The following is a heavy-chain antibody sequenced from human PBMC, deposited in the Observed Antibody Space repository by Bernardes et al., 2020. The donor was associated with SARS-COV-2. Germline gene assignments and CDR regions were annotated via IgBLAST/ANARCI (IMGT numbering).Heavy chain of an antibody. J-gene: IGHJ4*02. CDR2: IYYSGST. Sequence: SETLSLTCTVSGGSISSYYWSWIRQPPGKGLEWIGYIYYSGSTNYNPSLKSRVTISVDTSKNQFSLKLSSVTAADTAVYYCARMGRYCSSTSCMGFDYWGQGTLVTVSS. V-gene: IGHV4-59*01. CDR3: ARMGRYCSSTSCMGFDY. D-gene: IGHD2-2*01. CDR1: GGSISSYY.